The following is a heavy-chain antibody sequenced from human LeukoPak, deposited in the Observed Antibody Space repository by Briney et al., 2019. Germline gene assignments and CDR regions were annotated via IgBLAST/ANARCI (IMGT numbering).Heavy chain of an antibody. J-gene: IGHJ4*02. CDR3: ARAGDCGGDCYASDY. CDR2: INPNSGGT. Sequence: GASVKVSCKASGYTFTGYYMHWVRQAPGQGLEWMGWINPNSGGTNYAQKFQGRVTMTRDTSISTAYMELSRLRSDDTAVYYCARAGDCGGDCYASDYWGQGTLVTVSS. D-gene: IGHD2-21*02. V-gene: IGHV1-2*02. CDR1: GYTFTGYY.